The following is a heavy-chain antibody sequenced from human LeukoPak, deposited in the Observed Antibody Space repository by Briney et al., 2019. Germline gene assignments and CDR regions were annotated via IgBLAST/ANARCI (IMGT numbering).Heavy chain of an antibody. D-gene: IGHD7-27*01. CDR2: INPESGDT. V-gene: IGHV1-2*02. Sequence: ASVKVSCKASGFTFTGHYVHWVRQTPGQGLEWMGWINPESGDTNYAQKFQGRVTMTRDTSIVAAYMELSSLSSDDTGVYYCGVHWGSGYYFDLWGRGILVTVSS. CDR3: GVHWGSGYYFDL. CDR1: GFTFTGHY. J-gene: IGHJ2*01.